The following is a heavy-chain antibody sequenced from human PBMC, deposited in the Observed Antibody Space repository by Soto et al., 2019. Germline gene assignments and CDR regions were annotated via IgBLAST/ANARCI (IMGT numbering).Heavy chain of an antibody. CDR3: ARDPAP. J-gene: IGHJ5*02. CDR1: GGSITRGGYY. Sequence: QVQLQESGPGLVKPSETLSLTCTVSGGSITRGGYYWRWIRQHPGKGLEWIGYIYNSGTTYYNPSLKSRVTISVDTSKNQFSLKLTSVTAADTAVYYCARDPAPWGQGTLVTVSS. V-gene: IGHV4-31*03. CDR2: IYNSGTT.